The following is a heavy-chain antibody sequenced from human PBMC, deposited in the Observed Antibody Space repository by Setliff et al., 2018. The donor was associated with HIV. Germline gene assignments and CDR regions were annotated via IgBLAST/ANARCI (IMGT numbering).Heavy chain of an antibody. Sequence: GGSLRLSCAASGFTFRNYGMHWVRQAPGKGLEWVAFIRLDGSDKFYADSVKGRFTISRDNSKNTLFLQMNSLRSEDTAVYYCAKAQWLLSHWGFDPWGQGTLVTVSS. CDR1: GFTFRNYG. D-gene: IGHD3-3*01. CDR3: AKAQWLLSHWGFDP. J-gene: IGHJ5*02. CDR2: IRLDGSDK. V-gene: IGHV3-30*02.